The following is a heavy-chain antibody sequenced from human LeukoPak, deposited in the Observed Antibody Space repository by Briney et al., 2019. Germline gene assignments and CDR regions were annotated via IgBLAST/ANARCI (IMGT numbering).Heavy chain of an antibody. V-gene: IGHV4-34*01. Sequence: PSETLSLTCAVYGGSFSGYYWSWIRQPPGKGLEWIGEINHSGSTNYNPSLKSRVTISVDTSKNQFSLKLSSVTAADTAVYYCARRASAMVRGVIISWGQGTLVTVSS. J-gene: IGHJ4*02. CDR3: ARRASAMVRGVIIS. CDR1: GGSFSGYY. CDR2: INHSGST. D-gene: IGHD3-10*01.